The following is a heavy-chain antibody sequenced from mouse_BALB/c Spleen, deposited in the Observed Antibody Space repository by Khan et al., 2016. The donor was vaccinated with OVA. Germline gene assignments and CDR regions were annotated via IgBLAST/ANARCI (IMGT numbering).Heavy chain of an antibody. J-gene: IGHJ2*01. CDR2: INPHIGET. Sequence: VRLQQSGPELVKPGASVKISCKASGYSFTGYFMNWVMQSHGKSLEWIGRINPHIGETLYNQKFKGKATLTVDESSRTVHMELRSLASEDSAVYYCARKNGSDFDHWGQGNTLPVSS. CDR1: GYSFTGYF. V-gene: IGHV1-20*02. CDR3: ARKNGSDFDH.